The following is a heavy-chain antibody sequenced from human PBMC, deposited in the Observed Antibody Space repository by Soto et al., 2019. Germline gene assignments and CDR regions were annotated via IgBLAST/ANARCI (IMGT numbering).Heavy chain of an antibody. CDR2: IYTSGST. J-gene: IGHJ3*02. V-gene: IGHV4-4*07. D-gene: IGHD2-15*01. Sequence: SETLSLTCTVSGGSISSYYWSWIRQPAGKGLEWIGRIYTSGSTNYNPSLKSRVTMSVDTSKNQFSLKLSSVTAADTAVYYCARSTTRPRSNIVVVVAATGAFDIWGKGTMVTV. CDR1: GGSISSYY. CDR3: ARSTTRPRSNIVVVVAATGAFDI.